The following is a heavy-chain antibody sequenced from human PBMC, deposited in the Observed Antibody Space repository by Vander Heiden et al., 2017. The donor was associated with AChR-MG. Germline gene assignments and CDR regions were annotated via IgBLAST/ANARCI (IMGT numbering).Heavy chain of an antibody. D-gene: IGHD5-18*01. J-gene: IGHJ4*02. CDR3: ARDPGSRHRDYSYGYIDY. Sequence: QVQLVESGGGLVKPGGSLRLSCAASGFTFSDYYMSWIRQAPGKGLEWVSYISSSGSTIYYADSVKGRVTISRDNAKNSLYRQMNSLRAEETAVYYCARDPGSRHRDYSYGYIDYWGQGTLVTVSS. CDR1: GFTFSDYY. V-gene: IGHV3-11*01. CDR2: ISSSGSTI.